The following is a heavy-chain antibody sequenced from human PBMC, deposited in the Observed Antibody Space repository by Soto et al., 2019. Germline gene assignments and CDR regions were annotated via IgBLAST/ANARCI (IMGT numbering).Heavy chain of an antibody. CDR2: ISYDGSNK. V-gene: IGHV3-30*18. CDR3: AKGRRVLERVMYYGMDV. Sequence: GGSLRLSCAASGFTFSSYGMHWVRQAPGKGLEWVAVISYDGSNKYYADSVKGRFTISRDNSKNTLYLRMNSLRAEDTAVYYCAKGRRVLERVMYYGMDVWGQGTMVTVSS. CDR1: GFTFSSYG. J-gene: IGHJ6*02. D-gene: IGHD3-3*01.